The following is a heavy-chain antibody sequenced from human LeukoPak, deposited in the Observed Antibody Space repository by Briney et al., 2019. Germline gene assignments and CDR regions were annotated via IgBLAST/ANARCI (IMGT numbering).Heavy chain of an antibody. CDR3: ARGPAGELNFDY. J-gene: IGHJ4*02. V-gene: IGHV4-59*01. Sequence: SETLSLTCAVYGGSFSGYYWSWIRQPPGKGLEWIGYIYYSGSTNYNPSLKSRVTISVDTSKTQFSLKLSSVTAADTAVYYCARGPAGELNFDYWGQGTLVTVSS. CDR1: GGSFSGYY. D-gene: IGHD1-26*01. CDR2: IYYSGST.